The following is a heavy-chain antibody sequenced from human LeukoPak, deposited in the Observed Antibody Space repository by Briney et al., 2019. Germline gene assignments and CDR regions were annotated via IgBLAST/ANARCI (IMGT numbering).Heavy chain of an antibody. CDR3: ASGEVVVVPAARAEYFQH. CDR1: GYTFTSYY. J-gene: IGHJ1*01. D-gene: IGHD2-2*01. CDR2: INPSGGST. V-gene: IGHV1-46*01. Sequence: ASVKVSCKASGYTFTSYYMHWVRQAPGQGLEWMGIINPSGGSTNYAQKFQGRVTITADESTSTAYMELSSLRSEDTAVYYCASGEVVVVPAARAEYFQHWGQGTLVTVSS.